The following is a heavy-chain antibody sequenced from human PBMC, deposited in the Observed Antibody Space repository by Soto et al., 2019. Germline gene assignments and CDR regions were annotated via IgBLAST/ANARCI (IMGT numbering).Heavy chain of an antibody. Sequence: EVQEVESGGDLVEPGGSLRLSCVTSGFMFSSAWKSWVRQGPGKGLEWVARIKSKNDGGAADYAAPVNGRFSISRDDSKSTVYLQMNSLRAEDTALYYCVEGWNDFWGQGTLVTVFS. CDR1: GFMFSSAW. CDR2: IKSKNDGGAA. CDR3: VEGWNDF. D-gene: IGHD1-1*01. V-gene: IGHV3-15*01. J-gene: IGHJ4*02.